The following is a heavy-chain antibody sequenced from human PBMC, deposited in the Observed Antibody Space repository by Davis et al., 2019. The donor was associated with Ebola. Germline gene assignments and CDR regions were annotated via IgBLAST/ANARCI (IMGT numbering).Heavy chain of an antibody. CDR3: ARIEGGADPGAFDI. V-gene: IGHV2-70*11. CDR2: IDWDDDK. CDR1: GFSLSTSGMC. Sequence: SGPTLVKPTQTLTLTCTFSGFSLSTSGMCVSWIRQPSGKALEWLSRIDWDDDKYYSTSLKTRLTILKDTSKNQVVLTMTNMDPVDTATYYCARIEGGADPGAFDIWGQGTMVTVSS. J-gene: IGHJ3*02. D-gene: IGHD3-16*01.